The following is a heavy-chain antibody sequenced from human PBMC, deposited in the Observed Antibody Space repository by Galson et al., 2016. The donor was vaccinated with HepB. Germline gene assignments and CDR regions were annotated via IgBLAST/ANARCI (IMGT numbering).Heavy chain of an antibody. CDR2: ISSSGTYT. Sequence: SLRLSCAASGFTFSDYYMSWFRQAPGKGLQWVSYISSSGTYTRYADSVKGRFTISRDNAKNSLYLQMNSLRAEDTAVCYCARHYYGSGSGADYWGQGTLVTVAS. CDR3: ARHYYGSGSGADY. CDR1: GFTFSDYY. J-gene: IGHJ4*02. D-gene: IGHD3-10*01. V-gene: IGHV3-11*03.